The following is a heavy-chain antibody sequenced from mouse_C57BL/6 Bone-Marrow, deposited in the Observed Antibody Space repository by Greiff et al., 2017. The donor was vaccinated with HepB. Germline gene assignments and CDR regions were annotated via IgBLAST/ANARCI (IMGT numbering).Heavy chain of an antibody. J-gene: IGHJ3*01. CDR1: GYTFTSYG. CDR2: IYPRSGNT. CDR3: TSGGVYYYGSSPFGY. D-gene: IGHD1-1*01. V-gene: IGHV1-81*01. Sequence: QVQLQQSGAELARPGASVKLSCKASGYTFTSYGISWVKQRTGQGLEWIGEIYPRSGNTYYNEKFKGKATLTADKSSSTAYMELRSLTSEDSAVYFCTSGGVYYYGSSPFGYWGQGTRVTVSA.